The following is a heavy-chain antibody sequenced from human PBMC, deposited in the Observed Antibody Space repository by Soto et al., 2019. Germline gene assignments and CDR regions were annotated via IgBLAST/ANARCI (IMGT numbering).Heavy chain of an antibody. V-gene: IGHV3-23*01. CDR2: ISGSADST. Sequence: VQLLESGGGFIHPGGSLRLSCAASGFSFSSFAMNWVRQAPGKGLEWVSIISGSADSTFYADSVKGRFTICRDTSKSTLYLQINSLRAEDTAVYYCAKTRGAMIYAISVYGMDVWGQGTTVTVSS. CDR1: GFSFSSFA. J-gene: IGHJ6*02. D-gene: IGHD2-8*01. CDR3: AKTRGAMIYAISVYGMDV.